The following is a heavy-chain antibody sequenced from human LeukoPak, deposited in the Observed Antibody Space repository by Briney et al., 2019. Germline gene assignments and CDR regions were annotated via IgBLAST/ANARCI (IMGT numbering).Heavy chain of an antibody. CDR2: ISYDGSNK. D-gene: IGHD6-19*01. V-gene: IGHV3-30-3*01. Sequence: GGSLRLSCAASGFTFSSYAMHWVRQAPGKGLEWVAVISYDGSNKYYADSVKGRFTISRDNSKNTLYLQMNSLRAEDTAVYYRARDSVAGVFDYWGQGTLVTVSS. J-gene: IGHJ4*02. CDR1: GFTFSSYA. CDR3: ARDSVAGVFDY.